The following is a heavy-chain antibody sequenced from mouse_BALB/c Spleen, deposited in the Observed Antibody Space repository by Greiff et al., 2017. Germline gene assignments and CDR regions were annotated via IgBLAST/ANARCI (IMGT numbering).Heavy chain of an antibody. Sequence: VQLQQSGAELARPGASVKLSCKASGYTFTSYWMQWVKQRPGQGLEWIGAIYPGDGDTRYTQKFKGKATLTADKSSSTAYMQLSSLASEDSAVYYCARGNYRYDCFDYWGQGTTLTVSS. D-gene: IGHD2-14*01. CDR1: GYTFTSYW. V-gene: IGHV1-87*01. CDR3: ARGNYRYDCFDY. CDR2: IYPGDGDT. J-gene: IGHJ2*01.